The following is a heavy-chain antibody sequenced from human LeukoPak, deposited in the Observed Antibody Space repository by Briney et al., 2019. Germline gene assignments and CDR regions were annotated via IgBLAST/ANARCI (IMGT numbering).Heavy chain of an antibody. J-gene: IGHJ4*01. V-gene: IGHV4-39*01. D-gene: IGHD1-7*01. CDR1: GGSISISGYY. CDR3: ARPRHNWNYYFDY. Sequence: SGTLSLTCTVSGGSISISGYYWGWIRQPPGKGLEWIGTIYYGGSPYYNPSLKSRVTISVDTSKNQFSLKMTSLTAADTPVYYCARPRHNWNYYFDYWGHGILVTVSS. CDR2: IYYGGSP.